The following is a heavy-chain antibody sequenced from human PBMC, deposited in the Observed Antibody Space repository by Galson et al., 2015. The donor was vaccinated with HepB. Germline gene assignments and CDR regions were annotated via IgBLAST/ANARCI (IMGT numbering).Heavy chain of an antibody. V-gene: IGHV4-4*02. CDR3: ASHMTVAGTRGFDH. J-gene: IGHJ4*02. CDR2: ISQSGST. CDR1: DGSITSSNW. D-gene: IGHD6-19*01. Sequence: LSLTCTVSDGSITSSNWWSWVRQSPGKGLEWIGEISQSGSTNYNPSLWGRITMSLDKSESQFSLKLNSVIAADTAVYYCASHMTVAGTRGFDHWGQGILVAVSS.